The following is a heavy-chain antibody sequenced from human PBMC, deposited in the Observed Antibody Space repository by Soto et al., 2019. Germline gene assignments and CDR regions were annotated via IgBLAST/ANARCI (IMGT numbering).Heavy chain of an antibody. J-gene: IGHJ4*02. D-gene: IGHD3-9*01. Sequence: ASVKVSCKASGYTFTSYGISWVRQAPGQGLEWMGWISAYNGNTNYAQKLQGRVTMTTDTSTSTAYMELRSLRSDDTAVYYCAKDWDDILTFDYWGQRTLVTVSS. CDR3: AKDWDDILTFDY. CDR1: GYTFTSYG. V-gene: IGHV1-18*01. CDR2: ISAYNGNT.